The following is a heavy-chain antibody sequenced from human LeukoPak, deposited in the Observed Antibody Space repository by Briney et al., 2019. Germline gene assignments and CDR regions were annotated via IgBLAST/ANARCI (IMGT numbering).Heavy chain of an antibody. J-gene: IGHJ5*02. V-gene: IGHV3-66*01. D-gene: IGHD5-24*01. CDR1: GLTVSSNY. CDR2: LYSGGTT. CDR3: ARAPTISTTWDT. Sequence: PGGSLRLSCVASGLTVSSNYMSWVRQAPGKGLEWVSALYSGGTTYYARSVKGRFTISGDNSNNMVHLQMNSLGVDDTAVYYCARAPTISTTWDTWGQGTLDTVSS.